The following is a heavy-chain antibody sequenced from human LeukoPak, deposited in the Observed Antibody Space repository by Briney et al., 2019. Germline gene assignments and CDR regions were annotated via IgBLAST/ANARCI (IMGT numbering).Heavy chain of an antibody. V-gene: IGHV1-2*02. Sequence: ASVKVSCKASGYTFTGYYMHWVRQAPGQGLEWMGWINPNSGGTNYAQKFQGRVTMTRDTSISTAYMELSRLRSDDTAVYYCARAPYYHSSGAWWGQGTLVTVSS. CDR3: ARAPYYHSSGAW. CDR1: GYTFTGYY. D-gene: IGHD6-25*01. J-gene: IGHJ4*02. CDR2: INPNSGGT.